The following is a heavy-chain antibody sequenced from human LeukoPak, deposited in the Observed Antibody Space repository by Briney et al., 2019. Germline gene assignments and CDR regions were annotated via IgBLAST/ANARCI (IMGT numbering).Heavy chain of an antibody. CDR2: ISYSGNT. V-gene: IGHV4-59*01. CDR3: ARGGDGYNPFAY. CDR1: GGSISSYY. D-gene: IGHD5-24*01. Sequence: PSETLSLTCTVSGGSISSYYWSWIRQPPGKGLEWIGYISYSGNTNYNPSLKSRVTISVDTPKNQFSLKLSSVTAADTAVYYCARGGDGYNPFAYWGQGTLITVSS. J-gene: IGHJ4*02.